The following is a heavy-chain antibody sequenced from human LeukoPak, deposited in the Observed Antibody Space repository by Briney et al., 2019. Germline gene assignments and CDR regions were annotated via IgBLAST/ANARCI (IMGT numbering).Heavy chain of an antibody. J-gene: IGHJ3*02. CDR3: ARASSGSYLVDAFDI. Sequence: RSGGSLRLSGAAAGFTFSDYGMNWVRQAPGKGLEWVSGINWNGGSTGYADSVKGRFTISRDNAKNSLYLQMNSLRAEDTALYYCARASSGSYLVDAFDIWGQGTMVTVSS. CDR2: INWNGGST. D-gene: IGHD1-26*01. V-gene: IGHV3-20*04. CDR1: GFTFSDYG.